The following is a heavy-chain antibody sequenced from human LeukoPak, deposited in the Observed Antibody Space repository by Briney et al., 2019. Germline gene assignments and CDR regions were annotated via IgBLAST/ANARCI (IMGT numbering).Heavy chain of an antibody. CDR3: ASGSDYFDY. CDR1: GGSISSGDYY. J-gene: IGHJ4*02. V-gene: IGHV4-30-4*08. CDR2: IYYSGST. Sequence: TLSLTCSVSGGSISSGDYYWSWIRQPPGKGLEWIGSIYYSGSTYYNPSLKSRVTISVDTSKNQFSLKLTSVTAADTAVYYCASGSDYFDYWGQGTLVTVSS.